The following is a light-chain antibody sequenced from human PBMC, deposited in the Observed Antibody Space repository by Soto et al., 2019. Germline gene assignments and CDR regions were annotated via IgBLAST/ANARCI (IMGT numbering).Light chain of an antibody. Sequence: QSALTQPASVSGSPGQSITISCTGTSSDVGGYNYVSWYQQYPGKAPKLMIYDVSNRPSGVSNRFSGSKSGNTASLTISGLQPEDEADYYCSSYTTSSVPVFGGGTKLTVL. CDR2: DVS. CDR1: SSDVGGYNY. J-gene: IGLJ3*02. CDR3: SSYTTSSVPV. V-gene: IGLV2-14*03.